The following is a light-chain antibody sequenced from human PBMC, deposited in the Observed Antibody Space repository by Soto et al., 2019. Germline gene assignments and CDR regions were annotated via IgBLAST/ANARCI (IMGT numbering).Light chain of an antibody. J-gene: IGKJ3*01. Sequence: EIVLTQSPATLSLSPGERATLSCRASQSVSRYLAWYQQKPGQAPRLLIFEASNRATGIPARFSGSGSGTDFTLTISSLEPGDFAVYYCQQRSNWVTFGPGTKVDIK. CDR3: QQRSNWVT. CDR2: EAS. V-gene: IGKV3-11*01. CDR1: QSVSRY.